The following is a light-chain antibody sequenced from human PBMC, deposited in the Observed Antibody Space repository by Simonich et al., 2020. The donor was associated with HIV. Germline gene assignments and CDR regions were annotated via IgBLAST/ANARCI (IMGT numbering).Light chain of an antibody. CDR1: QSVSSN. V-gene: IGKV3-15*01. CDR2: GAS. Sequence: EIVMTQSPATLSVSPGERATLSCRATQSVSSNLAWYQQKPGQAPRLLIYGASTRAPGIPARFSGSGSGTEFTLTISSMQSEDLAVYYCQQYNKWPPWTFGQGTKVEIK. CDR3: QQYNKWPPWT. J-gene: IGKJ1*01.